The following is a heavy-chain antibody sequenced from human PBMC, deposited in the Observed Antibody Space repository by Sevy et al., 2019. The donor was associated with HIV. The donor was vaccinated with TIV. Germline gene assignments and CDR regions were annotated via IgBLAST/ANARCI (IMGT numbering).Heavy chain of an antibody. CDR1: GFAFSSYE. CDR2: ISSSGKSI. D-gene: IGHD5-12*01. V-gene: IGHV3-48*03. CDR3: ARDLPPSATIVAHFDY. Sequence: GGSLRLSCVASGFAFSSYEMNWVRQAPGKGLEWVSYISSSGKSISYADSVKGRFTISRDNAKNSLYLQMNSLRAEATAVYYCARDLPPSATIVAHFDYWGQGTLVTVSS. J-gene: IGHJ4*02.